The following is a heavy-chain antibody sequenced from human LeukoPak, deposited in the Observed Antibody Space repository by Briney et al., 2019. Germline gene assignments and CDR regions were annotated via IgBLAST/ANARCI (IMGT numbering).Heavy chain of an antibody. CDR3: TRDQMNY. CDR1: EFTVSRNY. CDR2: IFSNGDT. Sequence: GGSLRLSCTASEFTVSRNYMLWVRQAPGKGLEWVSLIFSNGDTHYADSVKGRFTISRDTSKNTVSPQMNSLRVEDTAMYYCTRDQMNYWGQGTLVTVSS. V-gene: IGHV3-53*01. D-gene: IGHD5-24*01. J-gene: IGHJ4*02.